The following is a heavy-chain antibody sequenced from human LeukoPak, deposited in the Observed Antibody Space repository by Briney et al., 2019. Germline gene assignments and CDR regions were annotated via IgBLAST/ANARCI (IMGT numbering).Heavy chain of an antibody. D-gene: IGHD1-26*01. V-gene: IGHV3-30*02. CDR2: LRKDATDS. Sequence: GGSLRLSCAASGFPFSSYGMYWVRQTPDKGLQWVAYLRKDATDSNYADSVRGRFTISRDNSKNKLDLEMSSLRVEDTAVYYCASGGPTRGTPDYWGQGTLVTVSS. CDR3: ASGGPTRGTPDY. J-gene: IGHJ4*02. CDR1: GFPFSSYG.